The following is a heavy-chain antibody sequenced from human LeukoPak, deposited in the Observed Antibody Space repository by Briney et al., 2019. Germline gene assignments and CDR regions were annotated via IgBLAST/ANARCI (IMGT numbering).Heavy chain of an antibody. CDR1: GGSVSSTTYY. CDR2: INYSGST. J-gene: IGHJ3*02. CDR3: ARDSCGRTSCYPGAFDI. V-gene: IGHV4-39*02. D-gene: IGHD2-2*01. Sequence: PSETLSLTCTVSGGSVSSTTYYWSWIRQPPGKGLEWIASINYSGSTYYNPSLKNRVTISVDTSENQFSLKLSSVTAADTAVYYCARDSCGRTSCYPGAFDICGQGTMVTVSS.